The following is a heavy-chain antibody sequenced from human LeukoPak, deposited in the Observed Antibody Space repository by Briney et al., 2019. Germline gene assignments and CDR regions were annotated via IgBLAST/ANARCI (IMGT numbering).Heavy chain of an antibody. CDR2: IIPIFGTA. CDR3: ARGPFGEFPGAFDY. V-gene: IGHV1-69*13. Sequence: SVKVSCKASGGTFSSYAISWVRQAPGQGLEWMGGIIPIFGTANYAQKFQGRVTITADESTSTAYVELSSLRSEDTAVYYCARGPFGEFPGAFDYWGQGTLVTVSS. CDR1: GGTFSSYA. D-gene: IGHD3-10*01. J-gene: IGHJ4*02.